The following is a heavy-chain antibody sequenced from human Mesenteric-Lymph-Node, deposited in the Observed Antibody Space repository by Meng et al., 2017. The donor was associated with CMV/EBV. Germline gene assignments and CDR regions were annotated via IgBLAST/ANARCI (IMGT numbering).Heavy chain of an antibody. Sequence: QVQLVQSGAEVKKPGASVKVSSKASGYTFSSYAMHWVRQAPGQRLEWMGWINIVEDKTKTSQNFQGRVTLTRDTSANTAYMELSSLRSDDTAVYYCARTNNWGFDYWGQGTLVTVSS. CDR1: GYTFSSYA. V-gene: IGHV1-3*04. D-gene: IGHD3-16*01. CDR3: ARTNNWGFDY. CDR2: INIVEDKT. J-gene: IGHJ4*02.